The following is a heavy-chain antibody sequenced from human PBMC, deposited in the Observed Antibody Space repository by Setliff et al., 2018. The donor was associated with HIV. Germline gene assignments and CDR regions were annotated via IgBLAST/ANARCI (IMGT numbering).Heavy chain of an antibody. Sequence: PSETLSLTCAVSGYSISSGYYWGWIRQPPGKGLEWIGSIYHSGSTYYNPSLKSRVTISVDTSKNQFSLKLSSVTAADTAVYYCARERQWLERDYFDYWGQGTLVTAPQ. D-gene: IGHD6-19*01. CDR2: IYHSGST. CDR1: GYSISSGYY. V-gene: IGHV4-38-2*02. J-gene: IGHJ4*02. CDR3: ARERQWLERDYFDY.